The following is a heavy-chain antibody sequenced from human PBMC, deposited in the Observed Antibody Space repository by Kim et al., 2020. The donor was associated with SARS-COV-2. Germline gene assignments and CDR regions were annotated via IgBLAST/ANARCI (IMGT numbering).Heavy chain of an antibody. CDR1: GDSISSGGYY. Sequence: SETLSLTCTVSGDSISSGGYYWSWIRQHPGKGLEWIGYIYYSGSTYYNSSLKSRVTISVDTSKNQFSLKLSSVTAADTAVYYCARVSLSGWGGYWGQGTLVTVSS. D-gene: IGHD2-15*01. V-gene: IGHV4-31*03. J-gene: IGHJ4*02. CDR2: IYYSGST. CDR3: ARVSLSGWGGY.